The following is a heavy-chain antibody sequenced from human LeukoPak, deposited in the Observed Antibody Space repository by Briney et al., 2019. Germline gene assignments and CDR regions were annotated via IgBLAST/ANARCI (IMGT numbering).Heavy chain of an antibody. CDR1: GGSISSYY. Sequence: SETLSLTCTVSGGSISSYYWSWIRQPPGKGLEWIGYIYYSGSTNYNPSLKSRVTISVDTSKNQFSLKLSSVTAADTAVYYCARHERGSYRYWFDPWGQGTLVTVSS. V-gene: IGHV4-59*08. D-gene: IGHD3-16*02. CDR3: ARHERGSYRYWFDP. CDR2: IYYSGST. J-gene: IGHJ5*02.